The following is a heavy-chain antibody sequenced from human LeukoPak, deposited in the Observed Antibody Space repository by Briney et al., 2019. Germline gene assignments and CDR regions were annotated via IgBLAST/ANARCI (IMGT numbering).Heavy chain of an antibody. CDR1: GFTVSSNY. J-gene: IGHJ4*02. Sequence: GGSLRLSCAASGFTVSSNYMSWVRQAPGKGLEWVANIKQDGSDKSYVDSVKGRFTISRDNAKNSLYLEMTCPRAEDTAVYYCVRWRKSSNWFYDYWGQGALVTVSS. CDR2: IKQDGSDK. D-gene: IGHD4-11*01. CDR3: VRWRKSSNWFYDY. V-gene: IGHV3-7*01.